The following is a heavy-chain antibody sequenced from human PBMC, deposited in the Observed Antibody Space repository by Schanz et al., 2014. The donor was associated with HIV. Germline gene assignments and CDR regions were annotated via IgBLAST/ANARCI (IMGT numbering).Heavy chain of an antibody. CDR3: AKDMGRQPEYFQH. CDR2: ISWNSGSI. CDR1: GFIFDDYA. D-gene: IGHD6-6*01. J-gene: IGHJ1*01. Sequence: DVQLVESGGGLVQSGGSLRLSCAASGFIFDDYAMHWVRQVPGKGLEWVSGISWNSGSIGYADSVKGRFTISRDNAKNSLYLQMNSLRVEDTAMYYCAKDMGRQPEYFQHWGQGTLVTVSS. V-gene: IGHV3-9*01.